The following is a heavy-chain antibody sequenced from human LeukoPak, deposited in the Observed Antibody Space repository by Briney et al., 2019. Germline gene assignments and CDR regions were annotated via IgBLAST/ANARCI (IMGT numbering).Heavy chain of an antibody. CDR3: AKRGDYYDSRGYPYYFDY. CDR2: ISGSGGST. V-gene: IGHV3-23*01. Sequence: GGSLRLSCAASGFTFSNYAMSWVRQAPGKGLEWVSAISGSGGSTYYPDPVKGRFTISRDNSKNTLYLQMNSLRAEDTAVYYCAKRGDYYDSRGYPYYFDYWGQGTLVTVSS. J-gene: IGHJ4*02. CDR1: GFTFSNYA. D-gene: IGHD3-22*01.